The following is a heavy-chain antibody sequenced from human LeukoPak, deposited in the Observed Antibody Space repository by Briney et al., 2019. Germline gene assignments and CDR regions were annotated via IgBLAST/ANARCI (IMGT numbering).Heavy chain of an antibody. D-gene: IGHD2-2*01. J-gene: IGHJ4*02. Sequence: SETLSLTCAVYGGSFSGYYWSWIRQPPGKGLEWIGEINHSRSTNYNPSLKSRVTISVDTSKNQFSLKLSSVTAAGTAVYYCAGSSSTSRDGLGYWGQGTLVTVSS. V-gene: IGHV4-34*01. CDR1: GGSFSGYY. CDR2: INHSRST. CDR3: AGSSSTSRDGLGY.